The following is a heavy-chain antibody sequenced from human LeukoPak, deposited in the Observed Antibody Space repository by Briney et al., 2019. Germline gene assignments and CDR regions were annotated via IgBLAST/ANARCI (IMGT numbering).Heavy chain of an antibody. CDR1: GFTFSSYW. J-gene: IGHJ4*02. V-gene: IGHV3-74*01. CDR3: ARALYYYDSSGYYYFDY. Sequence: GGSLRLSCAASGFTFSSYWMHWVRQAPGKGLVWVSRINSDGSSTSYADSVKGRFTISRDNAKNSLYLQMNSLRAEDTAVYYCARALYYYDSSGYYYFDYWGQGTLVTVSS. D-gene: IGHD3-22*01. CDR2: INSDGSST.